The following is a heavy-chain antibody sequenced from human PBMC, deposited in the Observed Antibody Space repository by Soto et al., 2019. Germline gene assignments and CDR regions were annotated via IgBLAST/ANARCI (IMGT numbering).Heavy chain of an antibody. CDR3: AKEGTSGLYYFDY. Sequence: EVQLLESGGGLVQPGGSLRLSCAASGFTFSNYAMSWVRQAPGKGLEWVSIISGSGDSPYYADSVKGRFTISRDNSRNTLYQQINSLRSGDSSKYYCAKEGTSGLYYFDYWGQGNLVTVSS. V-gene: IGHV3-23*01. J-gene: IGHJ4*02. D-gene: IGHD6-19*01. CDR2: ISGSGDSP. CDR1: GFTFSNYA.